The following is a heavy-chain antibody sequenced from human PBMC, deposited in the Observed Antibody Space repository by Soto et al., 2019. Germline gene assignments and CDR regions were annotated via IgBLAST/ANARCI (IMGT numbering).Heavy chain of an antibody. D-gene: IGHD6-6*01. J-gene: IGHJ5*02. CDR2: IIPIFGTA. CDR3: ARVSSEEQLVFGNYWFDP. CDR1: GGTFSSYA. V-gene: IGHV1-69*13. Sequence: VASVKVSCKASGGTFSSYAISWVRQAPGQGLEWMGGIIPIFGTANYAQKFQGRVTITADESRSTAYMELSSLRSEDTAVYYCARVSSEEQLVFGNYWFDPLGQGTLVTVSS.